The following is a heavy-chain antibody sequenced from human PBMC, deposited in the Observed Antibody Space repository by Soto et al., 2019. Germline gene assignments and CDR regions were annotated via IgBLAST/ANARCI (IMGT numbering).Heavy chain of an antibody. CDR1: GFTFSTYW. CDR3: ARDLVYSSSELDH. V-gene: IGHV3-74*01. CDR2: VNNDGSST. Sequence: LXLSCAASGFTFSTYWMHWVRQAPGKGLVWVSRVNNDGSSTTYADSVKGRFTISRDNAKNTLYLQMNSLRAEDTAMYYCARDLVYSSSELDHWGQGTLVTVSS. J-gene: IGHJ4*02. D-gene: IGHD6-6*01.